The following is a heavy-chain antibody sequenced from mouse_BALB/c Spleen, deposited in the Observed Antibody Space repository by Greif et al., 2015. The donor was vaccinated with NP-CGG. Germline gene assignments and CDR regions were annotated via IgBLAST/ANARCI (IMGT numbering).Heavy chain of an antibody. CDR3: ARGFTTVVAYYAMDY. J-gene: IGHJ4*01. CDR1: GFTFSSYT. D-gene: IGHD1-1*01. V-gene: IGHV5-12-2*01. Sequence: EVKLEESGGGLVQPGGSLKLSCAASGFTFSSYTMSWVRQTPEKRLEWVAYISNGGGSTYYPDTVKGRFTISRDNAKNTLYLQMSSLKSEDTAMYYCARGFTTVVAYYAMDYWGQGTSVTVSS. CDR2: ISNGGGST.